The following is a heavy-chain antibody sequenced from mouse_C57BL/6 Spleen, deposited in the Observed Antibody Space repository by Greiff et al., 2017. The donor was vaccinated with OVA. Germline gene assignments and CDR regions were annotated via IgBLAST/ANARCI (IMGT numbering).Heavy chain of an antibody. D-gene: IGHD2-14*01. CDR2: ISDGGSYT. J-gene: IGHJ4*01. V-gene: IGHV5-4*01. Sequence: DVQLVESGGGLVKPGGSLKLSCAASGFTFSSYAMSWVRQTPEKRLEWVATISDGGSYTYYPDNVKGRFTISRDNAKNNLYLQMSHLKSEDTAMYYCAREGYGRGYAMDYWGQGTSVTVSS. CDR3: AREGYGRGYAMDY. CDR1: GFTFSSYA.